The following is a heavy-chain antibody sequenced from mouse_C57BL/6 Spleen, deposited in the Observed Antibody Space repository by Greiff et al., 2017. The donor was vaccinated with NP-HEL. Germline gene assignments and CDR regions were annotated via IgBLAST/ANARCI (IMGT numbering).Heavy chain of an antibody. J-gene: IGHJ1*03. CDR2: IWSDGST. D-gene: IGHD2-3*01. CDR1: GFSLTSYG. Sequence: VKLVESGPGLVAPSQSLSITCTVSGFSLTSYGVHWVRQPPGKGLEWLVVIWSDGSTTYNSALKSRLSISKDNSKSQVFLKMNSLQTDDTAMYYCAREGIDGYSHWYFDVWGTGTTVTVSS. CDR3: AREGIDGYSHWYFDV. V-gene: IGHV2-6*03.